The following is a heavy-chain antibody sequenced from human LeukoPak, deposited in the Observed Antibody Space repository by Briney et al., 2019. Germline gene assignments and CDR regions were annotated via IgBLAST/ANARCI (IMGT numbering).Heavy chain of an antibody. CDR2: ISGSGGST. Sequence: GGSLRLSCAASGFTFSSYSMTWVRQAPGKGLEWVSAISGSGGSTYYADSVKGRFTISRDNSKNTLYLQMNSLKTEDTAVYYCTTVDIVATGWAIFDYWGQGTLVTVSS. D-gene: IGHD5-12*01. CDR1: GFTFSSYS. J-gene: IGHJ4*02. CDR3: TTVDIVATGWAIFDY. V-gene: IGHV3-23*01.